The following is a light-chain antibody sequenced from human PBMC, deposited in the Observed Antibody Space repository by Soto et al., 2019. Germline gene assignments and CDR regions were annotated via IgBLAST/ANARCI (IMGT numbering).Light chain of an antibody. CDR3: QQLNSYPRGEFT. Sequence: DIQLTQSPSFLSASVGDRVTITCRASQGISSYLAWYQQKPGKAPKLLIYAASTLQSGVPSRFSGSGSGTEFTLTISSLQPEDFATYYCQQLNSYPRGEFTFGPGTKVDIK. V-gene: IGKV1-9*01. CDR1: QGISSY. CDR2: AAS. J-gene: IGKJ3*01.